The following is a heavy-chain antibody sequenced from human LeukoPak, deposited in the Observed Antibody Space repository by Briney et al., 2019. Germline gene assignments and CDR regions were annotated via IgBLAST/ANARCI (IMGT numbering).Heavy chain of an antibody. CDR1: GGSISSGDYY. CDR2: INHSGST. CDR3: ARQRHRWDNGYFYAMDV. D-gene: IGHD1-26*01. V-gene: IGHV4-61*08. J-gene: IGHJ6*02. Sequence: SETLSLTCTVSGGSISSGDYYWSWIRQPPGKGLEWIGYINHSGSTNYYPSLKSRVTISVDTSKEQISLSLTSVTAADTAVYYCARQRHRWDNGYFYAMDVWGQGTTVTVSS.